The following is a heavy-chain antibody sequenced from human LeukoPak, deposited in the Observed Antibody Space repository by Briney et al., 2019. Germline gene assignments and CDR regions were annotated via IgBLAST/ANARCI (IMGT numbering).Heavy chain of an antibody. CDR2: IRQDGSEK. V-gene: IGHV3-7*03. J-gene: IGHJ4*02. CDR1: GFTFSTYA. D-gene: IGHD1-26*01. CDR3: ARDKRADEGSKFDY. Sequence: GGSLRLSCAASGFTFSTYAMSWVRQAPGKGLEWVANIRQDGSEKYSVDSVKGRFTISRDNAKNSLYLQMSSLRAEDTAVYYCARDKRADEGSKFDYWGQGTLVTVSS.